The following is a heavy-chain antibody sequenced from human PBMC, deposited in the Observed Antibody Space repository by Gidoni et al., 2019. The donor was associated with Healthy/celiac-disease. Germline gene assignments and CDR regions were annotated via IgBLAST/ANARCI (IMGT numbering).Heavy chain of an antibody. CDR1: GGSFSGYY. J-gene: IGHJ4*02. V-gene: IGHV4-34*01. CDR2: INHSGRT. CDR3: AIFSGDGGTEGY. D-gene: IGHD3-10*01. Sequence: QVQLQQWCAGLLKPSEPLSLTCPFYGGSFSGYYWSWIRQPPGKGLEWIGEINHSGRTNYNPSLKSRVTISVDTSKNQFSLKLSSVTAADTAVYYCAIFSGDGGTEGYWGQGTLVTVSS.